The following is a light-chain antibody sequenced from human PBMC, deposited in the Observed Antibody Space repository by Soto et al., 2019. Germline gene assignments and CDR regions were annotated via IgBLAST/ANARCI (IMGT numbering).Light chain of an antibody. CDR2: AAS. V-gene: IGKV1-39*01. CDR3: QQSYSTPQGYT. J-gene: IGKJ2*01. CDR1: QSISSY. Sequence: DIQMTQSPSSLSASVGDRVIITCRASQSISSYLNWYQQKPGKAPKLLIYAASSLQSGVPSRFSGSGSGTDFTLTISSLQPEDFATYYCQQSYSTPQGYTFGQGTKVDIK.